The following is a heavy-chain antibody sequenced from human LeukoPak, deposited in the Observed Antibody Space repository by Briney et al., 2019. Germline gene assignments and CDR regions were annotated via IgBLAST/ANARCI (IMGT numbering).Heavy chain of an antibody. CDR1: GFTFSSYS. CDR2: ISSSSSYI. Sequence: PGGSLRLSCAASGFTFSSYSMNWVRQAPGKGLEWVSSISSSSSYIYYADSVKGRFTISRDNAKNSLYLQMNSLRAEDTAVYYCARFWVEYYYDSSGYDYWGQGTLVTVSS. D-gene: IGHD3-22*01. J-gene: IGHJ4*02. CDR3: ARFWVEYYYDSSGYDY. V-gene: IGHV3-21*01.